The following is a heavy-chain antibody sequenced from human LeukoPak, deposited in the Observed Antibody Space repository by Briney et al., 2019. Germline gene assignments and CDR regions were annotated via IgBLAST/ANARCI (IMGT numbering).Heavy chain of an antibody. D-gene: IGHD2-15*01. J-gene: IGHJ4*02. V-gene: IGHV3-21*01. CDR1: GFTFSSYS. Sequence: GGSLRLSCAASGFTFSSYSMNWVRQAPGKGLEWVSSISSSSSYIYYADSVKGRFTISRDNAKNSLYLQMNSLRAEDTAVYYCARDSGGGSRRDYWGQGTLVTVSS. CDR3: ARDSGGGSRRDY. CDR2: ISSSSSYI.